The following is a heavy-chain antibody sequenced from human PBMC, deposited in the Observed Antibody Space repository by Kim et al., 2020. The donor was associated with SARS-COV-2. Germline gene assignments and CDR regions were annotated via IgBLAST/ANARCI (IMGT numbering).Heavy chain of an antibody. D-gene: IGHD6-19*01. V-gene: IGHV1-3*01. Sequence: ASVKVSCKASGYTFTTYAIHWVRQAPGQRLEWMGWINGGNGDTKYSQKLEGRVTITRDASASTAFMDLIGLRSEDAAVYYCARTSDYGSAWTGLYYFDSWGQGTLVTVSS. CDR1: GYTFTTYA. J-gene: IGHJ4*02. CDR3: ARTSDYGSAWTGLYYFDS. CDR2: INGGNGDT.